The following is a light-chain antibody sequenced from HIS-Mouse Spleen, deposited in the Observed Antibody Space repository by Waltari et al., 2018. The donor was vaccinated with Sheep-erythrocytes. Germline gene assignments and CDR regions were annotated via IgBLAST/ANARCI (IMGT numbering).Light chain of an antibody. J-gene: IGLJ2*01. V-gene: IGLV2-14*02. CDR3: QSADSSGTYRV. CDR2: EGS. CDR1: SSDVGSYNL. Sequence: QSALTQPASVSGSPGQSITISCTGTSSDVGSYNLVSWYQQHPGKAPKLMIYEGSKRPSGVSNRFSGSSSGTTVTLTISGVQAEDEADYYCQSADSSGTYRVFGGGTKLTVL.